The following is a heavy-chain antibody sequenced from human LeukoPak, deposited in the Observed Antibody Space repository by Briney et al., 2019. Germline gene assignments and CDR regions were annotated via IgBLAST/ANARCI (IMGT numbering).Heavy chain of an antibody. Sequence: GGSLRLSCAASGFTVSSNYMSWVRQAPGKGLEWVSVIYSGGSTYYADSVKGRFTISRDNSKNTLYLQMNSLRAEDTAVYYCASRTFKYRMFDYWGQGILVTVSS. V-gene: IGHV3-53*01. CDR2: IYSGGST. CDR1: GFTVSSNY. J-gene: IGHJ4*02. CDR3: ASRTFKYRMFDY. D-gene: IGHD1-14*01.